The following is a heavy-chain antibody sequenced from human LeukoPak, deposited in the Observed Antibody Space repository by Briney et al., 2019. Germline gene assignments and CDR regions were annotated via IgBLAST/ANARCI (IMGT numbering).Heavy chain of an antibody. D-gene: IGHD3-10*01. Sequence: SETLSLTCTVSGGSISSSSYYWGWIRQPPGKGLEWIGSIYYSGSTYYNPSLKSRVTISVDTSKNQFSLKLSSVTAADTAVYYCARLITMIRGVIITRHFDYWGQGTLVTVSS. J-gene: IGHJ4*02. CDR1: GGSISSSSYY. CDR3: ARLITMIRGVIITRHFDY. CDR2: IYYSGST. V-gene: IGHV4-39*07.